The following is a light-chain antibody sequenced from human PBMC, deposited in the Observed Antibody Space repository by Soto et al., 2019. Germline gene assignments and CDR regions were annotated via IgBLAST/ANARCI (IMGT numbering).Light chain of an antibody. CDR2: GSS. Sequence: EVVLTQSPGTLSLSPGERASLSCRASQSVSNNYLAWYQQKPGQSPKLHIFGSSDRATGIPDRFSGSGSVTDFTLTISRLEPEDFAVYYCQQYGSSPPYTFGQGTKLEIK. V-gene: IGKV3-20*01. CDR1: QSVSNNY. CDR3: QQYGSSPPYT. J-gene: IGKJ2*01.